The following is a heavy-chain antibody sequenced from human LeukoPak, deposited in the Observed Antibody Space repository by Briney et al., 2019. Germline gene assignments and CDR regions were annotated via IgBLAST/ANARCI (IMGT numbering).Heavy chain of an antibody. J-gene: IGHJ6*02. CDR2: ISAYNGNT. D-gene: IGHD5-18*01. CDR1: GYTFTSYG. CDR3: ARDLVDTAMVMDYYYYGMDV. Sequence: ASVKVSCKASGYTFTSYGISWVRQAPGQGLEWMGWISAYNGNTDYAQKLQGRVTMTTDTSTSTAYMELRSLRSEDTAVYYCARDLVDTAMVMDYYYYGMDVWGQGTTVTVSS. V-gene: IGHV1-18*01.